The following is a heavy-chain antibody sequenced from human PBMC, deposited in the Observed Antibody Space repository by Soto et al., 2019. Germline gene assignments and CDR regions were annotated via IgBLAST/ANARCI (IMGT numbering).Heavy chain of an antibody. D-gene: IGHD3-16*01. CDR2: IYYSGDT. Sequence: SETLSLTCTVSGFSINSGAHYWSWLRQHPGKGLEWIGYIYYSGDTQYNPSLKSRITINPDTSNNQLSLQLNSVTPDDTAVYYCVRLIGNSWLDSWGQGTLVTVS. V-gene: IGHV4-31*08. CDR3: VRLIGNSWLDS. CDR1: GFSINSGAHY. J-gene: IGHJ5*01.